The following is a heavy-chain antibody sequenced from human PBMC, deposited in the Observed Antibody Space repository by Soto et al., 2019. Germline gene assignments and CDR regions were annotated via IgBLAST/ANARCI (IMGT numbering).Heavy chain of an antibody. CDR2: ISHDGTNK. CDR1: GFTFSSYG. Sequence: QVQLVESGGGVVQPGRSLRLSCAASGFTFSSYGMHWVRQAPGKGQEWVAVISHDGTNKYHADSVKGRFTISRDNSKNALYLQMNSLRAEDTALYYCAKDQIAARPAYYFDYWGQGTLVTVSS. J-gene: IGHJ4*02. CDR3: AKDQIAARPAYYFDY. V-gene: IGHV3-30*18. D-gene: IGHD6-6*01.